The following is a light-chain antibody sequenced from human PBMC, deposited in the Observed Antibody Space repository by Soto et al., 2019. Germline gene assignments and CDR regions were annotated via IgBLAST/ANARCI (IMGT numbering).Light chain of an antibody. J-gene: IGKJ1*01. V-gene: IGKV4-1*01. Sequence: DIVMTQSPDSLAVSLGERATINCKSSQSVLYSSNNKNYLAWYQQKPGQPPKLLIYRASTRESGVPDRFSGGGSGTDFTLTISSLQAEDVAVYYCQQYYSTLPTFGQGTKLEIK. CDR3: QQYYSTLPT. CDR1: QSVLYSSNNKNY. CDR2: RAS.